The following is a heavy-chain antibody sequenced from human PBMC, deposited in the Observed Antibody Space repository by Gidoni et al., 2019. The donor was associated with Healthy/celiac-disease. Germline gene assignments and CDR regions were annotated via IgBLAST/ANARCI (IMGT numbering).Heavy chain of an antibody. D-gene: IGHD3-22*01. V-gene: IGHV3-23*01. CDR2: SSGSGGST. Sequence: EVQLLESGGGLVQPGGSLRLSCAASGFTFSSYAMSWVRQAPGQGLEWVSASSGSGGSTYYADSVKGRFTISRDNSKNTLYLQMNSLRAEDTAVYYCAKDLATHYYDSSGSKDYYGMDVWGQGTTVTVSS. CDR1: GFTFSSYA. J-gene: IGHJ6*02. CDR3: AKDLATHYYDSSGSKDYYGMDV.